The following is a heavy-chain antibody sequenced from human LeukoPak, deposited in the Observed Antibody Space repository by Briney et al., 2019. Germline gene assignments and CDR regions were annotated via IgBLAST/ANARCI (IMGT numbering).Heavy chain of an antibody. CDR1: GFSFDDYG. J-gene: IGHJ4*02. CDR3: ARGRGSYSPYYFDY. Sequence: GGSLRLSCAASGFSFDDYGMSWVRQPPGKGLECVSGINWNGGSTGYADSVKGRFTISRDNAKNSLYLQMNSLRAEDTALYYCARGRGSYSPYYFDYWGQGTLVTVSS. V-gene: IGHV3-20*04. D-gene: IGHD1-26*01. CDR2: INWNGGST.